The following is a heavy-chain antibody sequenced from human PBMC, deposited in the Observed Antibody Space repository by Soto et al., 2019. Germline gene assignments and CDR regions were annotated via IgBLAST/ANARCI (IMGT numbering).Heavy chain of an antibody. CDR2: IKRKTDGGTT. CDR3: ITALVDDASRHDT. D-gene: IGHD6-6*01. Sequence: VWSVRLSCSASGVTLDNTWMSWVRQAPGQGLEWVGRIKRKTDGGTTDYAAPVKGRFTISRGDSKNTLYLQMNSLKTEDTAVDYCITALVDDASRHDTWGQGT. J-gene: IGHJ4*01. V-gene: IGHV3-15*01. CDR1: GVTLDNTW.